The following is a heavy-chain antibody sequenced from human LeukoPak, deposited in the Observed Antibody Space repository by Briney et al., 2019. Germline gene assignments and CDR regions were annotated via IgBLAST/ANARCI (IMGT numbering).Heavy chain of an antibody. Sequence: GGSLRLSCAASGFTFSDYYMSWIRQAPGKGLEWVSYISRSGSTIYYADSVKGRFTISRDNAKNSLYLQMNSLRAEDTAVYYCARGPTYDFWSGYYKGENWFDPWGQGTLVTVSS. CDR1: GFTFSDYY. D-gene: IGHD3-3*01. J-gene: IGHJ5*02. CDR3: ARGPTYDFWSGYYKGENWFDP. V-gene: IGHV3-11*04. CDR2: ISRSGSTI.